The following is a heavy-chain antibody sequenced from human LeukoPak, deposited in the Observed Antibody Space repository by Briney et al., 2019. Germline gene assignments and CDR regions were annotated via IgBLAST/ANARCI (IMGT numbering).Heavy chain of an antibody. V-gene: IGHV3-21*01. J-gene: IGHJ4*02. Sequence: PGGSLRLSCAASGFSFNTYAMNWVRQAPGKGLEWVSSISPTSTYIYYADSWKGRFTISRDNAKSSLYLQMNSLRAEDTAVYYCARDSSGWHANVDDFDYWGQGTLVTVSS. CDR3: ARDSSGWHANVDDFDY. CDR1: GFSFNTYA. D-gene: IGHD6-19*01. CDR2: ISPTSTYI.